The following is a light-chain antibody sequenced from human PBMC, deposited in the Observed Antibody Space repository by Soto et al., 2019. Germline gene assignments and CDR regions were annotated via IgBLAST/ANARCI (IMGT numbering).Light chain of an antibody. V-gene: IGLV1-44*01. CDR2: SNN. CDR1: SSNIGSNT. J-gene: IGLJ1*01. Sequence: QSALTQPPSASGTPGQRVTISCSGSSSNIGSNTVNWYQQLPGTAPKLLIYSNNQRPSGVPDRFSGSKSGTSASLAISGLQSKDEADYYCTAWDGSMNSFYGFGTGTKVTVL. CDR3: TAWDGSMNSFYG.